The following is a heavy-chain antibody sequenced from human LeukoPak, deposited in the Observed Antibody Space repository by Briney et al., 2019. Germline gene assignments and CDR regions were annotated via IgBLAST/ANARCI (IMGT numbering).Heavy chain of an antibody. CDR1: GDSVSGNSVA. Sequence: TLSLTCAISGDSVSGNSVAWNWIRQSPSRGLEWLGRTYYRFKWYNDYAVSVKSRITINPDTTKNQFSLQLNSVTPEDTATYYCARAIGAGTGNFDYWGQGTLVTVSS. CDR3: ARAIGAGTGNFDY. J-gene: IGHJ4*02. D-gene: IGHD1-1*01. CDR2: TYYRFKWYN. V-gene: IGHV6-1*01.